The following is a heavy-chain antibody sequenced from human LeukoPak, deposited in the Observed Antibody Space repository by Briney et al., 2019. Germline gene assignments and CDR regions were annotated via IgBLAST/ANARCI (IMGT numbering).Heavy chain of an antibody. J-gene: IGHJ3*02. D-gene: IGHD3-3*01. CDR1: GFTFSSYW. CDR3: AKPITVSGATDAFDI. V-gene: IGHV3-7*01. CDR2: IKQDGNKK. Sequence: GGSLRLSCAASGFTFSSYWMNWVRQAPGKGLEWVANIKQDGNKKYYVDSVKGRFTISRDNAKNSLYLQMNSLRVEDTAVYYCAKPITVSGATDAFDIWGQGTMVTVSS.